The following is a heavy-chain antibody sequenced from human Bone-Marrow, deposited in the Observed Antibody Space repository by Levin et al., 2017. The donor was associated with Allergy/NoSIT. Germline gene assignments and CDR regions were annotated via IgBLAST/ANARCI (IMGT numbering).Heavy chain of an antibody. Sequence: GGSLRLSCAASGFTFSSYAMSWVRQAPGKGLEWVSAISGSGGSTYYADSVKGRFTISRDNSKNTLYLQMNSLRAEDTAVYYCAKLGHMRLAYSSGGFYFDYWGQGTLVTVSS. CDR2: ISGSGGST. CDR1: GFTFSSYA. V-gene: IGHV3-23*01. D-gene: IGHD6-19*01. CDR3: AKLGHMRLAYSSGGFYFDY. J-gene: IGHJ4*02.